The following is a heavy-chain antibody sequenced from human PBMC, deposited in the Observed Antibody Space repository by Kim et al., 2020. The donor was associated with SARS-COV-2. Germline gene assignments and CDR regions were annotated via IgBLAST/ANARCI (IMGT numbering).Heavy chain of an antibody. CDR3: ARPYREQQLVY. Sequence: GGSLRLSCAASGFTFSSYGMHWVRQAPGKGLEWVAVISYDGSNKYYADSVKGRFTISRDNSKNTLYLQMNSLRAEDTAVYYCARPYREQQLVYWGQGTLVTVSS. CDR2: ISYDGSNK. D-gene: IGHD6-13*01. J-gene: IGHJ4*02. CDR1: GFTFSSYG. V-gene: IGHV3-33*05.